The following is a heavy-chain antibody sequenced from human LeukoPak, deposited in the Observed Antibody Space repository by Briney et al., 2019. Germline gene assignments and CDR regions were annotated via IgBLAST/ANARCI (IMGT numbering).Heavy chain of an antibody. D-gene: IGHD3-10*01. J-gene: IGHJ4*02. CDR3: ASSITMVRGVVTKGSYYFDY. V-gene: IGHV4-39*01. CDR1: GGSISSSSYY. Sequence: PSETLSLTCTVSGGSISSSSYYWGWIRQPPGKGLEGIGSIYYSGSTYYNPSLKSRVTISVDTAKNQFSLKLSSVTAADTAVYYCASSITMVRGVVTKGSYYFDYWGQGTLVTVSS. CDR2: IYYSGST.